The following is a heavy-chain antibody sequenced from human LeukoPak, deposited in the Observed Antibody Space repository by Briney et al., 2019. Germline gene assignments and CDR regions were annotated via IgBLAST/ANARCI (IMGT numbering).Heavy chain of an antibody. D-gene: IGHD2-21*02. V-gene: IGHV4-59*01. CDR3: ARAGGFVVTATTWWFDP. Sequence: SETLSLTCTVSGGSISSYYWSWIRQPPGKGLEWIGYIYYSGSTNYNPSLKSRVTISVDTSKNQFSLKLSSVTAADTAVYYCARAGGFVVTATTWWFDPWGQGTLVTVSS. CDR1: GGSISSYY. CDR2: IYYSGST. J-gene: IGHJ5*02.